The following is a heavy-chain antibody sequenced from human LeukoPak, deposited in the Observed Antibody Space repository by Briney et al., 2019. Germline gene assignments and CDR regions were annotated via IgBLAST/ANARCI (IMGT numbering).Heavy chain of an antibody. CDR2: IWFDGSRQ. CDR3: ARAGASSEIDY. CDR1: GFTFTSYG. D-gene: IGHD1-26*01. Sequence: PGRSLRLSCATSGFTFTSYGFHWVRQAPNKELEWVAVIWFDGSRQYYIDTVRGRFTVSRDNSKNTIYLQMNSLRVEDTAIYYCARAGASSEIDYWGQGTLVTVSS. J-gene: IGHJ4*02. V-gene: IGHV3-33*01.